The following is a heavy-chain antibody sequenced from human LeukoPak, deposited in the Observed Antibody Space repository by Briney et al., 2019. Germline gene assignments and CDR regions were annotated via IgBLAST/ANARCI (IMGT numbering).Heavy chain of an antibody. CDR3: ARDMSSGYIGSFDY. D-gene: IGHD3-22*01. J-gene: IGHJ4*02. CDR2: IKQDGSEK. V-gene: IGHV3-7*01. Sequence: PGGSLRLSCAASGFTFSSYWMSWVRQAPGKGLEWVANIKQDGSEKYYVDSVKGRFTISRDNAKNSLYLQMNSLRAEHTAVYYCARDMSSGYIGSFDYWGQGTLVTVSS. CDR1: GFTFSSYW.